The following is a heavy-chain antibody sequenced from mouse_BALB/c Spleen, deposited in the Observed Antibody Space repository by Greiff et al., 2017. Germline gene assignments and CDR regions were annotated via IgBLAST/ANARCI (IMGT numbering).Heavy chain of an antibody. CDR2: IRNKANGYTT. CDR3: ARDMDY. J-gene: IGHJ4*01. Sequence: DVQLVESGGGLVQPWGSLRLSCATSGFTFTDYYMSWVRQPPGKALELLGFIRNKANGYTTEYSASVKGRFTISRDNSQSILYLQMNTLRAEDSATYYCARDMDYWGQGTSVTVSS. V-gene: IGHV7-3*02. CDR1: GFTFTDYY.